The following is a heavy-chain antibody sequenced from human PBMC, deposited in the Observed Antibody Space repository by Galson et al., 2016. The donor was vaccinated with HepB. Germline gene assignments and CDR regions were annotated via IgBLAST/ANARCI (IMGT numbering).Heavy chain of an antibody. D-gene: IGHD3-10*01. V-gene: IGHV4-31*03. CDR3: SREEDYYGSGNFDY. CDR2: IYYSGST. CDR1: GGSISSGGYY. J-gene: IGHJ4*02. Sequence: TLSLTCTVSGGSISSGGYYWSWIRQHPEKGLEWIGYIYYSGSTYYNPSLKSRVTISVDTSKNQFSLKLNSVTAADKAVYYVSREEDYYGSGNFDYWGQGTLVTVSS.